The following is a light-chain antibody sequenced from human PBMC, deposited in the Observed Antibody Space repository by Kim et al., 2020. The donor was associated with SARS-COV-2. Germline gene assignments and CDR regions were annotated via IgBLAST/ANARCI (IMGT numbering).Light chain of an antibody. J-gene: IGKJ4*01. CDR1: QSLLYSDGKTY. CDR2: RVS. V-gene: IGKV2-30*01. Sequence: DVVLTQSPLSLPVTLGQPASISFRSSQSLLYSDGKTYLNWFQQRPGRSPRRLIYRVSNRDSGVPDRFSGSGSDTDFTLKISRVEAGDVGIYYCMEVTHWPLTFGGGTKVDIK. CDR3: MEVTHWPLT.